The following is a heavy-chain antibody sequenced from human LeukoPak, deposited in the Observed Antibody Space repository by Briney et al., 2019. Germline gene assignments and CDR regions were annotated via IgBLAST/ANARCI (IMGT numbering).Heavy chain of an antibody. Sequence: ASVKVSCKASGYMFTSYGISWVRQAPGQGLEWMGRISPYNGNTNYAQKLQGRVTMTTDTSTRTAYMELRSLRSDDTAVYYCARENYYSSGYQGVYYMDVWGKGTTVTISS. CDR3: ARENYYSSGYQGVYYMDV. D-gene: IGHD3-22*01. J-gene: IGHJ6*03. V-gene: IGHV1-18*01. CDR1: GYMFTSYG. CDR2: ISPYNGNT.